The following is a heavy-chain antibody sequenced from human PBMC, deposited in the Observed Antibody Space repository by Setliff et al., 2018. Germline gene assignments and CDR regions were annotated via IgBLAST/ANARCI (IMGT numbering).Heavy chain of an antibody. J-gene: IGHJ6*03. Sequence: SETLSLTCTVSGGSISSYYWRWIRQPAGKGLEWFGHIYIGWSANYNPSLKSRVTMSIDTSKNKISLKLSPVTAADMAVYYCAREQWLDPPGYYYMDVWAKGTTVTV. CDR3: AREQWLDPPGYYYMDV. CDR1: GGSISSYY. V-gene: IGHV4-4*07. D-gene: IGHD6-19*01. CDR2: IYIGWSA.